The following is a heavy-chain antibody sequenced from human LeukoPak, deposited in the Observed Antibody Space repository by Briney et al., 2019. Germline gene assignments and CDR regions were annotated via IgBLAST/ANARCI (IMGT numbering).Heavy chain of an antibody. J-gene: IGHJ3*02. D-gene: IGHD4-23*01. CDR1: GGSISSYY. Sequence: SETLSLTCTVSGGSISSYYWSWIRQPPGKGLEWIGYIYYSGSTNYNPSLKSQVTISVDTSKNQFSLKLSSVTAADTAVYYCARELGGNSLAFDIWGQGTMVTVSS. CDR2: IYYSGST. CDR3: ARELGGNSLAFDI. V-gene: IGHV4-59*01.